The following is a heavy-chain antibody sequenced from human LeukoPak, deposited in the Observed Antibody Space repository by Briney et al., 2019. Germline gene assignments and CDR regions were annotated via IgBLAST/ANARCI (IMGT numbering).Heavy chain of an antibody. CDR2: INPNSGAT. Sequence: SVKVSCKASGYTFTGYQMHWVRQAPGQGLEWMGWINPNSGATNYAQEFQGRVTMTRDTSIGTAYMELSRLRSDDTAVYYCARDYYGSGSYSTDYWGQGTLVTVSS. CDR1: GYTFTGYQ. V-gene: IGHV1-2*02. CDR3: ARDYYGSGSYSTDY. J-gene: IGHJ4*02. D-gene: IGHD3-10*01.